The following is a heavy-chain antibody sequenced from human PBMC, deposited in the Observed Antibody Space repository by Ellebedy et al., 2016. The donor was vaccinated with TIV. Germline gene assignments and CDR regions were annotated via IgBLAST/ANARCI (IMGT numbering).Heavy chain of an antibody. J-gene: IGHJ4*02. Sequence: GGSLRLXCAASGFTFSDYYMSWIRRAPGKGLEWVSYISNSGNTIYYADSVKGRFTISRDNAKNSLYLQMNSLRAEDTAVYYCARAPPRRGSYVWDYWGQGTLVTVSS. CDR2: ISNSGNTI. V-gene: IGHV3-11*01. CDR3: ARAPPRRGSYVWDY. D-gene: IGHD1-26*01. CDR1: GFTFSDYY.